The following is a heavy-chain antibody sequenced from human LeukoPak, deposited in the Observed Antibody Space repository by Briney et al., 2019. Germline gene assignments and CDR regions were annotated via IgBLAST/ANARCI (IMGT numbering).Heavy chain of an antibody. J-gene: IGHJ4*02. Sequence: PGGSLRLSRAASGFTFSSYAMSWVRQAPGKGLEWVSAISGSGGSAYYADSVKGRFTISRDNSKNTLYLQMNSLRAEDTAVYYCAKVITMIVVVMDFDYWGQGTLVTVSS. CDR1: GFTFSSYA. D-gene: IGHD3-22*01. CDR2: ISGSGGSA. CDR3: AKVITMIVVVMDFDY. V-gene: IGHV3-23*01.